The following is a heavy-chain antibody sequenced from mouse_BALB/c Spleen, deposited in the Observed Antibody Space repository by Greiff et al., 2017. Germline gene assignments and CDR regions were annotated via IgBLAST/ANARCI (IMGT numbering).Heavy chain of an antibody. CDR2: IYPGSGNT. CDR3: ARDYGSSDGFAY. V-gene: IGHV1-84*02. Sequence: VQLVESGPELVTPGASVKISCKASGYTFTDYYINWVKQKPGQGLEWIGWIYPGSGNTKYNEKFKGKATLTVDTSSSTSYMQLSSLTSEDTAVYFCARDYGSSDGFAYWGQGTLVTVSA. J-gene: IGHJ3*01. D-gene: IGHD1-1*01. CDR1: GYTFTDYY.